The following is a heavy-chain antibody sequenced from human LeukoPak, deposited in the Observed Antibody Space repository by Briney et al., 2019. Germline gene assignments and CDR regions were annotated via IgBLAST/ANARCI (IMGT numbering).Heavy chain of an antibody. CDR1: GFTFSSYA. CDR3: AKQGDYYGSGSYRDGLGY. J-gene: IGHJ4*02. CDR2: ISDSGRST. V-gene: IGHV3-23*01. D-gene: IGHD3-10*01. Sequence: GGSLRLSCAASGFTFSSYAMNWVRQAPGKGLEWVSVISDSGRSTYYADSVKGRFIISRDNSKNTLYLQMNSLRAEDTAVYYCAKQGDYYGSGSYRDGLGYWGQGTLVTVSS.